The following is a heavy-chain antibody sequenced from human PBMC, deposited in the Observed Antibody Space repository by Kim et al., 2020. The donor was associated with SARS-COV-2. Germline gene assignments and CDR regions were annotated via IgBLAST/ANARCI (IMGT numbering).Heavy chain of an antibody. D-gene: IGHD3-22*01. J-gene: IGHJ4*02. Sequence: GRFTISRDNSKNTLYLQMNSLRAEDTAVYYCAKDSGRISRVGVVIRGIDYWGQGTLVTVSS. CDR3: AKDSGRISRVGVVIRGIDY. V-gene: IGHV3-30*02.